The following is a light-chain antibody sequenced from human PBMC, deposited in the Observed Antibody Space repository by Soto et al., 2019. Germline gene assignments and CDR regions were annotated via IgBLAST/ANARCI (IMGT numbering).Light chain of an antibody. CDR1: QSVSSR. V-gene: IGKV3-20*01. Sequence: EIVMTQSPGTLSLSPGERATLSCRASQSVSSRLAWYQQKPGQAPRLLISGASSRATGIPDRFSGIGFGTDFTLTISRLEPEDFALYYCQHYAGGSRITFGQGTRLEIK. CDR3: QHYAGGSRIT. CDR2: GAS. J-gene: IGKJ5*01.